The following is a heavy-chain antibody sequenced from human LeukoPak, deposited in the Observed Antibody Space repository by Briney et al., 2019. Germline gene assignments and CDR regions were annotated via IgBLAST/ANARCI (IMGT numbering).Heavy chain of an antibody. V-gene: IGHV4-34*01. Sequence: SETLSLTCAVYGGSFSGYYWSWIRQPPGKGLEWIGEINHSGSTNYNPSLKSRVTISVDTSKNQFSLKLSSVTAADTAVYYCARARDGYNSDVRITFDSWGQGTLVTVSS. CDR2: INHSGST. CDR3: ARARDGYNSDVRITFDS. J-gene: IGHJ4*02. CDR1: GGSFSGYY. D-gene: IGHD5-24*01.